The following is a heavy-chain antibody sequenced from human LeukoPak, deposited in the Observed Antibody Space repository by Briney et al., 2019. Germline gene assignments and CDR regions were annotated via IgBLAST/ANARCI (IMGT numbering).Heavy chain of an antibody. J-gene: IGHJ4*02. Sequence: PGGSLRLSCAASGFTFSSYWVHWVRQAPGKGLVWVSRINSDGSSTSYADSVKGRFTISRDNAKNTLYLQMNSLRAEDTAVYYCARGGYCSSTSCQNIDYWGQGTLVTVSS. V-gene: IGHV3-74*01. CDR1: GFTFSSYW. CDR3: ARGGYCSSTSCQNIDY. D-gene: IGHD2-2*01. CDR2: INSDGSST.